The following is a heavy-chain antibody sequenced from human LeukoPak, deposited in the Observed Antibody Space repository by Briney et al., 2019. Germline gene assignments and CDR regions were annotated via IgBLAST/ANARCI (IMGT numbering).Heavy chain of an antibody. CDR1: GFTVSSNY. V-gene: IGHV3-43*02. J-gene: IGHJ4*02. D-gene: IGHD1-1*01. CDR2: ISGDGGST. Sequence: PGGSLRLSCAASGFTVSSNYMSWVRQAPGKGLEWVSLISGDGGSTYYADSVKGRFTISRDNSKNSLYLQMNSLRTEDTALYYCAKDLAAREATTFDYWGQGTLVTVSS. CDR3: AKDLAAREATTFDY.